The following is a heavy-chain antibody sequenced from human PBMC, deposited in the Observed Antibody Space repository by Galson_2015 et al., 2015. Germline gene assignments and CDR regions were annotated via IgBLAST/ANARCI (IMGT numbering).Heavy chain of an antibody. V-gene: IGHV3-15*01. Sequence: SLRLPCAASGFTFSNAWMSWVRQAPGKGLEWVGRIKSKTDGGTTDYAAPVKGRFTISRDDSKNTLYLQMNSLKTEDTAVYYCTTGSRTGSPFDYWGQGTLVTVSS. CDR3: TTGSRTGSPFDY. CDR2: IKSKTDGGTT. D-gene: IGHD1-14*01. J-gene: IGHJ4*02. CDR1: GFTFSNAW.